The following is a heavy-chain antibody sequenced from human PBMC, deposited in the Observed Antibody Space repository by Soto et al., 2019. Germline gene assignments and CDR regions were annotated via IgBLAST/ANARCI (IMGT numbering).Heavy chain of an antibody. V-gene: IGHV5-51*01. Sequence: GESLKISCKGSGYSFTSYWIGWVRQMPGKGLEWMGIIYPGDSDTRYSPSFQGQVTISADKSISTAYLQWSSLKASDTAMYYCARHNDDSSGYYRNYYYYGMDVWGQGTTVTVSS. CDR2: IYPGDSDT. CDR1: GYSFTSYW. J-gene: IGHJ6*02. D-gene: IGHD3-22*01. CDR3: ARHNDDSSGYYRNYYYYGMDV.